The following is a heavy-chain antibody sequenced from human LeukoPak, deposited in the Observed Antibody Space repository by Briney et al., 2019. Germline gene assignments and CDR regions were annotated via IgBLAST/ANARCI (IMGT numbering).Heavy chain of an antibody. CDR2: INPNSGGT. CDR3: ARRFSSGYEGWFDP. V-gene: IGHV1-2*02. J-gene: IGHJ5*02. Sequence: GASVKASCKASGYTFTCYYMHWGRQAPGQGLEWMGWINPNSGGTNYAQKFQGRVTMTRDTSISTAYMELSRLRSDDTAVYYCARRFSSGYEGWFDPWGQGTLVTVSS. D-gene: IGHD5-12*01. CDR1: GYTFTCYY.